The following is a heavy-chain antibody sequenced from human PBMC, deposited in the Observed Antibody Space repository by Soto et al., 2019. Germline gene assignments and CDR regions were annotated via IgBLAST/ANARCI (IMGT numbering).Heavy chain of an antibody. CDR1: GFTFSSYA. CDR2: ISGSGGST. V-gene: IGHV3-23*01. CDR3: AKTHDCWSGYDNRVHFDY. D-gene: IGHD3-3*01. Sequence: EVQLLESGGGLVQPGGSLRLSCAASGFTFSSYAMSWVRQAPGKGLEWVSGISGSGGSTYSADSVKGRFTISRDNSKNTLYLQMNSLRDEDTAIYYCAKTHDCWSGYDNRVHFDYWGQGTVVTVSS. J-gene: IGHJ4*02.